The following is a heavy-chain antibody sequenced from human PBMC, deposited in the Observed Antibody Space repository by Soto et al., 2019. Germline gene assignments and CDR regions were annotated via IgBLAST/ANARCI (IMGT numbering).Heavy chain of an antibody. D-gene: IGHD4-17*01. CDR1: GASISSSNYY. CDR2: MYYSGRT. CDR3: ARHGNTVTTGYYYGMDV. Sequence: PSETLSLTCTVSGASISSSNYYWGSIRQPPGRGLEWIGTMYYSGRTYYNPSLKSRVTTSVDPSKNQFSLKLSAVTATDTAAYYYARHGNTVTTGYYYGMDVWGQGTSVTVSS. V-gene: IGHV4-39*01. J-gene: IGHJ6*02.